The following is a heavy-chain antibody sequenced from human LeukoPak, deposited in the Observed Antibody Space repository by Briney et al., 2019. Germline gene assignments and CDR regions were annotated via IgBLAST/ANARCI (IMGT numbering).Heavy chain of an antibody. CDR2: INHSGST. D-gene: IGHD3-10*01. CDR3: ARGRRVTVVWGVIGGMDV. J-gene: IGHJ6*02. V-gene: IGHV4-34*01. CDR1: GGSFSGYY. Sequence: PSETLSLTCAVYGGSFSGYYWSWIRQSPGKGLEWIGEINHSGSTNYNPSLKSRVTISLDTSKNQFSLKLSSVTAADTAVYYCARGRRVTVVWGVIGGMDVWGQGTTVTVSS.